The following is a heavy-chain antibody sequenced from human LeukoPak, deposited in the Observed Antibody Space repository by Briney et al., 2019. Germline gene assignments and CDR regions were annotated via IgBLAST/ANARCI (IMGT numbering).Heavy chain of an antibody. D-gene: IGHD6-19*01. Sequence: PSETLSLTRTVSGGSISSYYWSWIRQPPGKGLEWIGYIYYSGSTNYNPSLKSRVTISVDTSKNQFSLKLSSVTAADTAVYYCARDKSGWTWRYFDYWGQGTLVTVSS. CDR3: ARDKSGWTWRYFDY. CDR1: GGSISSYY. J-gene: IGHJ4*02. CDR2: IYYSGST. V-gene: IGHV4-59*01.